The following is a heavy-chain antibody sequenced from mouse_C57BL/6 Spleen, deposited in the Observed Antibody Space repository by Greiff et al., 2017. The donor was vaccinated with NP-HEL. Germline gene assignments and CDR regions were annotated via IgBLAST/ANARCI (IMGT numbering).Heavy chain of an antibody. V-gene: IGHV1-18*01. CDR3: ASALKYYGSSYYAMDY. CDR1: GYTFTDYN. Sequence: VQLKESGPELVKPGASVKIPCKASGYTFTDYNMDWVKQSHGKSLEWIGDINPNNGGTIYNQKFKGKATLTVDKSSSTAYMELRSLTSEDTAVYYCASALKYYGSSYYAMDYWGQGTSVTVSS. J-gene: IGHJ4*01. D-gene: IGHD1-1*01. CDR2: INPNNGGT.